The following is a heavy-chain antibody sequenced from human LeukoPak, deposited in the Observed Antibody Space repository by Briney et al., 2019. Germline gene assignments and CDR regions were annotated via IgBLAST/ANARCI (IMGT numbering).Heavy chain of an antibody. CDR2: IYSTGST. V-gene: IGHV4-4*07. D-gene: IGHD6-13*01. Sequence: SGTLSLTFTVYGGSISSYYWSWIRQPAGKGLDWIGRIYSTGSTNYNPSLKSRVTMSVDTSKNQFSLRLRSVTAADTAVYYCARQIASAGTAGFDFWGQGALVTVSS. CDR1: GGSISSYY. CDR3: ARQIASAGTAGFDF. J-gene: IGHJ4*02.